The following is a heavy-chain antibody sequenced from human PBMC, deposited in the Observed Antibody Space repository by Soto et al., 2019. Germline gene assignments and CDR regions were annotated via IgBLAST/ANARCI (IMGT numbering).Heavy chain of an antibody. Sequence: QVQLQESGPRLVEPSETLSLTCDVSGGSFSENYWTWIRQYPGKGLEWIGYIYYSGSTNYNPSLKSRVTIAVDASRSQFSLKLTSVTAADTALYYCAAGTLGAAWTPLDDWGQGTLVTVSS. CDR2: IYYSGST. V-gene: IGHV4-59*03. CDR3: AAGTLGAAWTPLDD. J-gene: IGHJ4*02. CDR1: GGSFSENY. D-gene: IGHD3-16*01.